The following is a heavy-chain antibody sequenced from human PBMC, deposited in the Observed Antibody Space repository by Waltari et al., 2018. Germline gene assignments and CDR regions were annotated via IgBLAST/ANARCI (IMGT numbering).Heavy chain of an antibody. D-gene: IGHD3-3*01. CDR1: GCTVYNW. J-gene: IGHJ4*02. CDR3: ARELHWSARDY. Sequence: EVQLVESGGGLVQPGGSLRLYCAASGCTVYNWIRWVRKAPGKGLEWVANIKPDGSEKNYADSVKGRFTISIDNVKNSLYLQMNSLSLEDTAVYYCARELHWSARDYWGQGTLVTVSS. V-gene: IGHV3-7*01. CDR2: IKPDGSEK.